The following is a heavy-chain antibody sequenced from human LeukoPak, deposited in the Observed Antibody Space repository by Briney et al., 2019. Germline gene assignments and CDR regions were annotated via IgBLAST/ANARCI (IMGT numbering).Heavy chain of an antibody. D-gene: IGHD3-10*01. CDR1: DGSLGGYC. V-gene: IGHV4-34*01. CDR2: INHSGST. CDR3: ARGPASGSNFAWFDT. Sequence: SGTLSLTCAVYDGSLGGYCWSWVRQPPGKGLEWIGEINHSGSTYYNPSLKSRVTISVDTSRNHLSLKLSSVTAADTAVYYCARGPASGSNFAWFDTWGQGTLVTVSS. J-gene: IGHJ5*02.